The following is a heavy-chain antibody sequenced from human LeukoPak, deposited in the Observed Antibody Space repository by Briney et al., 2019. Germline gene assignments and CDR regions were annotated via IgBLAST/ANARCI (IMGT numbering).Heavy chain of an antibody. D-gene: IGHD3-10*01. CDR3: AKKLLWFGEFSY. J-gene: IGHJ4*02. CDR2: ISGSGGST. Sequence: GGSLRLSCAASGFTFSSYAMSWVRRAPGKGLEWVSAISGSGGSTYYADSVKGRFTISRDNSKNTLYLQMNSLRAKDTAVYYCAKKLLWFGEFSYWGQGTLVTVSS. CDR1: GFTFSSYA. V-gene: IGHV3-23*01.